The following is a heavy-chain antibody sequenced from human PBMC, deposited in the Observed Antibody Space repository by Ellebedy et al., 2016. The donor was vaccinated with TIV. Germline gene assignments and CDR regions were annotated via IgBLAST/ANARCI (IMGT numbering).Heavy chain of an antibody. Sequence: GGSLRLSXAASGFTFSSYAMHWVRQAPGRGLEWVAVMSIDGSITYYSESVKGRFTISRDNSKNTLYLLMNSLRAEDTAMYYCAKLEDSSAYSHPEVFDVWGQGTMVTVSS. D-gene: IGHD3-22*01. CDR2: MSIDGSIT. V-gene: IGHV3-30*18. CDR3: AKLEDSSAYSHPEVFDV. J-gene: IGHJ3*01. CDR1: GFTFSSYA.